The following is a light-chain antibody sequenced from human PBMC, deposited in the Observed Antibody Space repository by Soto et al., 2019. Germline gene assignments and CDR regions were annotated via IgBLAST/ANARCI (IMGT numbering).Light chain of an antibody. CDR2: RNN. Sequence: QSVLTQPPSASGTPGQRVTISCSGSSSNIGSKYVYWYQQLPGTAPKLLMYRNNQRPSGVPDRFSGSKSGTSASLAISGLRSGDEADYHCAAWDSSLGGPAFGGGTKLTVL. V-gene: IGLV1-47*01. CDR1: SSNIGSKY. CDR3: AAWDSSLGGPA. J-gene: IGLJ2*01.